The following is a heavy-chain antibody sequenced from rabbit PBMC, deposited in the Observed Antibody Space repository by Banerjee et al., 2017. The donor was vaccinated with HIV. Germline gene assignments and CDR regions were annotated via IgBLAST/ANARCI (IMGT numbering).Heavy chain of an antibody. V-gene: IGHV1S45*01. J-gene: IGHJ4*01. CDR3: ARVPADYTGYYYATFMDL. Sequence: QEQLEESGGDLVKPEGSLTLTCTASGFSFSNGYVMCWVRQAPGKGLEWIACINTSSGRTAYASWAKGRFTISKTSSTTVTLQMTSLTAADTATYFCARVPADYTGYYYATFMDLWGQGTLVTVS. CDR1: GFSFSNGYV. CDR2: INTSSGRT. D-gene: IGHD6-1*01.